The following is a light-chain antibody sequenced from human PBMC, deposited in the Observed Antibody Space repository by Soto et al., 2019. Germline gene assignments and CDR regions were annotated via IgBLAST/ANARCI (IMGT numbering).Light chain of an antibody. Sequence: EIGLPPYPGTLSLSPGESAPLSCRASQSVSSSYLAWYQQKPGQAPRLLIYGASSRATGIPDRFSGSGSGTDFTLTISRLEPEDFAVYYCQQYGSSPSITFGQRARLEI. CDR1: QSVSSSY. CDR2: GAS. J-gene: IGKJ5*01. CDR3: QQYGSSPSIT. V-gene: IGKV3-20*01.